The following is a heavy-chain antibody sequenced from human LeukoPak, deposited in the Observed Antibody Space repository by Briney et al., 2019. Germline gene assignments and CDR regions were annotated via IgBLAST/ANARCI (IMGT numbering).Heavy chain of an antibody. D-gene: IGHD4-17*01. J-gene: IGHJ5*02. CDR2: INRDGSEK. CDR1: GFSFSNYW. CDR3: VREMRYGWFDL. Sequence: GGSLRLSCGASGFSFSNYWMNWVRQAPGKGLEWVANINRDGSEKYYVDSVKGRFTISRDNAKNSVYLQMNSLRVDDTAVFYCVREMRYGWFDLWGQGTLVTVSS. V-gene: IGHV3-7*01.